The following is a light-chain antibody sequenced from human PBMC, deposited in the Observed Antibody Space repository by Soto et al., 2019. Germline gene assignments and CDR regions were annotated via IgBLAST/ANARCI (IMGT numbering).Light chain of an antibody. CDR2: AAS. Sequence: PGERATLSCRASERVSSSYFAWYQQEAGQAPRLLIYAASRRAAGIPDRFSGGGSETDFTLTISRLEPEDFAVYYFQQYGTSPPITFGQGTKVEIK. CDR3: QQYGTSPPIT. J-gene: IGKJ2*01. V-gene: IGKV3-20*01. CDR1: ERVSSSY.